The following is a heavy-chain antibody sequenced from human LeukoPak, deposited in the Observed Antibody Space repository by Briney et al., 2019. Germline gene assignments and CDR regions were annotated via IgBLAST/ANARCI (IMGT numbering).Heavy chain of an antibody. CDR3: ARTPGFYYYYMDV. CDR1: GYIFTSYW. J-gene: IGHJ6*03. V-gene: IGHV5-51*01. Sequence: GVSLKISCEASGYIFTSYWIGWVRQMPGKGLEWMGIIHPGDSDTTYSPSFQGQVTISADKSISTAYLQWSSLKASDTAMYYCARTPGFYYYYMDVWGKGTTVTVSS. CDR2: IHPGDSDT.